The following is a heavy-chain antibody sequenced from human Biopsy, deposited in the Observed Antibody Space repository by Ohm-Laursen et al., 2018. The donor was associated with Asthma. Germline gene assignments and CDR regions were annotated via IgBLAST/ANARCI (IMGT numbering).Heavy chain of an antibody. CDR3: ARGDSSNWSHYYFDY. CDR1: GFAVSRDH. V-gene: IGHV3-53*01. CDR2: IYSGGTS. D-gene: IGHD3-22*01. J-gene: IGHJ4*02. Sequence: SLRLSCAASGFAVSRDHMFWVRQAPGKGLEWVSVIYSGGTSHTADSVRGRFTISRDYSKNTLYLQMHSLRAEDTSVYYCARGDSSNWSHYYFDYWGQGTLVTVSS.